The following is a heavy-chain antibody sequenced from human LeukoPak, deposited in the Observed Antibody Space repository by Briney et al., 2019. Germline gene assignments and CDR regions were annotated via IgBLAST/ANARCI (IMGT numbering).Heavy chain of an antibody. V-gene: IGHV3-49*03. CDR3: TRAPGQLVLIMYYYYYMDV. CDR2: IRSKAYGGTT. J-gene: IGHJ6*03. Sequence: PGGSLRLSCTASGFTFGDYAMSWFRQAPGKGVEWVGFIRSKAYGGTTEYAASVKGRFTISRDDSKSIAYLQMNSLKTEDTAVYYCTRAPGQLVLIMYYYYYMDVWGKGTTVTVSS. D-gene: IGHD6-6*01. CDR1: GFTFGDYA.